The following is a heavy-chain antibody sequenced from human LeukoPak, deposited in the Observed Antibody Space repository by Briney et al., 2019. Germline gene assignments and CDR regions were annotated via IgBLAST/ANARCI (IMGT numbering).Heavy chain of an antibody. CDR2: IYYSGST. Sequence: PSETLSLTCTVSGGSISSYYWSWIRQPPGKGLEWIGYIYYSGSTNYNPSLKSRVTISVDTSKNQFSLKLSSVTAADTGVYYCARLDIVVVPAAMYYFDYWGQGTLVTVSS. D-gene: IGHD2-2*01. CDR3: ARLDIVVVPAAMYYFDY. J-gene: IGHJ4*02. V-gene: IGHV4-59*08. CDR1: GGSISSYY.